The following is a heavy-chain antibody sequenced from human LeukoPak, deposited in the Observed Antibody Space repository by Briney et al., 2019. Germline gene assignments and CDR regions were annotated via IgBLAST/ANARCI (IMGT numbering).Heavy chain of an antibody. J-gene: IGHJ4*02. CDR1: GFTFTNYA. V-gene: IGHV3-23*03. CDR2: VYNDGQST. CDR3: AKGSSNGRPYYFDY. Sequence: GDSLRLSCAASGFTFTNYAMNWVRQAPGKGLELVSSVYNDGQSTYYVDSVKGQFTTSRDNSKNTLYLQMNSLRAEDTAVYYCAKGSSNGRPYYFDYWGQGALVTVSS. D-gene: IGHD6-19*01.